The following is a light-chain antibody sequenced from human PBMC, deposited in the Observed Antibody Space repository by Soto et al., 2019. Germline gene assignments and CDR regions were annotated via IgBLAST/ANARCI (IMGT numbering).Light chain of an antibody. J-gene: IGLJ1*01. Sequence: QSALTQPASVSRSPGQSITISCTGTSSDVGSYNLVSWYQQHPGKAPKLMIYEGTKRPSGVSNRFSGSKPGNTASLTIYGLQAEDGADYFCCSYAGAGTYVFGTGTKVTVL. CDR1: SSDVGSYNL. CDR3: CSYAGAGTYV. CDR2: EGT. V-gene: IGLV2-23*01.